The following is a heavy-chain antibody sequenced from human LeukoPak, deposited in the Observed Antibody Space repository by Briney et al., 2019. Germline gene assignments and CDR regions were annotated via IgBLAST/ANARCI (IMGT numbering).Heavy chain of an antibody. J-gene: IGHJ3*02. CDR1: GFTFSSYA. CDR3: AKREWELPI. V-gene: IGHV3-23*01. CDR2: ISGRGGST. D-gene: IGHD1-26*01. Sequence: PGGSLRLSCAAYGFTFSSYAMRWVRQAPGRGLEWVSAISGRGGSTYYADSVKGRFTISRDNSKNTLYLQMNSVRAEDTAVYYCAKREWELPIWGQGTMVTVSS.